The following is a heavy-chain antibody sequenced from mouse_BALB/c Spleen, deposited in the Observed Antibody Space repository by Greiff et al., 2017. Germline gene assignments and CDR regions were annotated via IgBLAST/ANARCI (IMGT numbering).Heavy chain of an antibody. V-gene: IGHV14-4*02. CDR2: IDPENGDT. CDR1: GFNIKDYY. Sequence: EVQLQQSGAELVRSGASVKLSCTASGFNIKDYYMHWVKQRPEQGLEWIGWIDPENGDTEYAPKFQGKATMTADTSSNTAYLQLSSLTSEDTAVYYCTPDGYYFDYWGQGTTLTVSA. D-gene: IGHD2-3*01. CDR3: TPDGYYFDY. J-gene: IGHJ2*01.